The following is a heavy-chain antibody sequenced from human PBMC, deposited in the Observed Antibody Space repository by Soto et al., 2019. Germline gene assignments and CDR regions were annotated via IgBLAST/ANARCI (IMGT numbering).Heavy chain of an antibody. J-gene: IGHJ4*02. CDR2: IYNIVDT. Sequence: SESLSLTCSVSGDSISNHYWNWIRQPPGKGLEWIGYIYNIVDTNYNPSLKSRVTISVDTSKNQISLTLTSVTAADTAVYYCTRPGLPMFVTPAFGYWGLGTLVTVPS. CDR1: GDSISNHY. CDR3: TRPGLPMFVTPAFGY. D-gene: IGHD3-10*02. V-gene: IGHV4-59*11.